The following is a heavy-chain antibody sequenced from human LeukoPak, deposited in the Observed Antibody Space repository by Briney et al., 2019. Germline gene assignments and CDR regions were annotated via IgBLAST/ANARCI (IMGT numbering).Heavy chain of an antibody. V-gene: IGHV1-18*01. CDR1: GYTFTSYG. CDR2: ISAYNGNT. CDR3: ARDLWYYDFWSGYNFDY. Sequence: ASVTVSCKASGYTFTSYGISWVRQAPGQGLEWMGWISAYNGNTNYAQRLQGRVTMTTDTSTSTAYMELRSLRSDDTAVYYCARDLWYYDFWSGYNFDYWGQGTLVTVSS. J-gene: IGHJ4*02. D-gene: IGHD3-3*01.